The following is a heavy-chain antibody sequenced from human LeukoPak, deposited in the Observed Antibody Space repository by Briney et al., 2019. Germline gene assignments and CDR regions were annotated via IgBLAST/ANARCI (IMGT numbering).Heavy chain of an antibody. CDR3: ARVYTGNRWHFDY. CDR1: GFTFSTYW. Sequence: GGSLRLSCAASGFTFSTYWMSWIRQAPGKGLECVANIKRDGSEKYYVDSVKGRFTIFRDDAKSSLYLQMNSLRAEDTAVYFCARVYTGNRWHFDYWGQGTLVTVSS. J-gene: IGHJ4*02. D-gene: IGHD2-2*02. CDR2: IKRDGSEK. V-gene: IGHV3-7*03.